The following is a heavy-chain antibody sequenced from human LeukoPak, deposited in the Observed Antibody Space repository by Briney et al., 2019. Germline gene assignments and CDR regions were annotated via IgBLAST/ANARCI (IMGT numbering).Heavy chain of an antibody. CDR3: ASSNYVDAFHI. CDR1: GGSISSSSYY. J-gene: IGHJ3*02. Sequence: PSETLSLTCTASGGSISSSSYYWGWIRQPPGKGLEWIGSVYYSGATYYNPSLNSRVTISVDTSKKQFSLKLSSVTAADTAVYYCASSNYVDAFHIWGQGTMVTVSS. CDR2: VYYSGAT. V-gene: IGHV4-39*01. D-gene: IGHD1-7*01.